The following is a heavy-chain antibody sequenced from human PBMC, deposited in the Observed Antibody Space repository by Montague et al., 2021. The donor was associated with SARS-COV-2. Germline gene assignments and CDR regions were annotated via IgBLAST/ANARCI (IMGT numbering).Heavy chain of an antibody. D-gene: IGHD6-19*01. CDR1: GGSINNYY. J-gene: IGHJ3*02. CDR2: IHYTGSA. V-gene: IGHV4-59*08. Sequence: ETLSLTCTVSGGSINNYYWSWIRQPPEKGPEWIAFIHYTGSANYNPSLKSRATISVDPYKNQCSLKLTSVTAADAALYYWARHLAVGTSGFDIWGQGTMVTVSS. CDR3: ARHLAVGTSGFDI.